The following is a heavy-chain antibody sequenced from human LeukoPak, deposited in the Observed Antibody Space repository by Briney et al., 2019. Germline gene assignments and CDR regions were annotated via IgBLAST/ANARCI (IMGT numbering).Heavy chain of an antibody. D-gene: IGHD6-19*01. CDR1: GFTFSSHS. CDR2: ISSSSSYI. Sequence: GGSLRLSCAASGFTFSSHSMNWVRQAPGKGLEWVSSISSSSSYIYYADSVKGRFTISRDNSKNTLYLQMNSLRAEDTAVYYCANAKYSSGWYYFDYWGQGTLVTVSS. V-gene: IGHV3-21*04. CDR3: ANAKYSSGWYYFDY. J-gene: IGHJ4*02.